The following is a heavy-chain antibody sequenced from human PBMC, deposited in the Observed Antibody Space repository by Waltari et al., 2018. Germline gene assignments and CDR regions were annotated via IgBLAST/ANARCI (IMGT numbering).Heavy chain of an antibody. CDR3: ARGGGTFSKPQYFDY. V-gene: IGHV7-4-1*02. J-gene: IGHJ4*02. Sequence: QVQLVQSGSDLKQPGASVRVSCKASGYLFTTYGINWVRHAPGQGPQWLGWINTHTGNPTYVQGFTGRFVFSLDTSVSTAYLEINSLQTEDTAVYYCARGGGTFSKPQYFDYWGQGTLVTVSS. CDR1: GYLFTTYG. D-gene: IGHD1-26*01. CDR2: INTHTGNP.